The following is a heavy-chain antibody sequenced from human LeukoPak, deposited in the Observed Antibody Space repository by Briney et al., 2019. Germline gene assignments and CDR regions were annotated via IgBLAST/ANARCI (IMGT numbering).Heavy chain of an antibody. Sequence: XRLSXXXXXFTFXXXWMSWVRQXPGKGLEWVTNIKQDGSEKYYVDSVKGRFTISRDNPKTSLYLQMNSLRAEDTAVYYCAIWEVGAQGYDPWGQGTLVTVSS. CDR3: AIWEVGAQGYDP. CDR2: IKQDGSEK. D-gene: IGHD1-26*01. J-gene: IGHJ5*02. V-gene: IGHV3-7*01. CDR1: XFTFXXXW.